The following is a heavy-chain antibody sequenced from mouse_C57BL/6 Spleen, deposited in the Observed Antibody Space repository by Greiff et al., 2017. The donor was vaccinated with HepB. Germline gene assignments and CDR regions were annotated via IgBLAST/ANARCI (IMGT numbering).Heavy chain of an antibody. J-gene: IGHJ4*01. D-gene: IGHD1-1*01. CDR3: TRPYGKLTHYYAMDY. Sequence: EVKLVESGGGLVQPGGSMKLSCAASGFTFSDAWMDWVRQSPEKGLEWVAEIRNKANNHATYYAESVKGRFTISRDDSKSSVYLQMNSLRAEDTGIYYCTRPYGKLTHYYAMDYWGQGTLVTVSS. V-gene: IGHV6-6*01. CDR1: GFTFSDAW. CDR2: IRNKANNHAT.